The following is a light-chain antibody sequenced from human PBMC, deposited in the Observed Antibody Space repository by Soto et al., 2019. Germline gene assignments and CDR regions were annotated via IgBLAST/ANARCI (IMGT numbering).Light chain of an antibody. CDR1: QSVHRSY. V-gene: IGKV3-20*01. CDR2: GAS. Sequence: EIVLTQSPGTLSLSPGETATLSCRAGQSVHRSYLAWYQQKPGQAPRLLIYGASSRATGIPDRFSGSGSGTDFTLTISRLEPEDFAVYYCQQYSSSGTFGEGTKVDI. CDR3: QQYSSSGT. J-gene: IGKJ4*02.